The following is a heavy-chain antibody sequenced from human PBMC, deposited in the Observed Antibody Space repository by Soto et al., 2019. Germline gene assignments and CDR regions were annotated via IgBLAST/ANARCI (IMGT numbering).Heavy chain of an antibody. CDR3: ARGPTPSWSSYRFSYFDS. V-gene: IGHV4-31*03. CDR1: GVSVSSATYY. Sequence: LFLTCSVPGVSVSSATYYLSWIRQRPGEGLEWIGFISYSGYTFQNPSLKSRLLLSVATSKNQFSLELSFVTAADTAVYYCARGPTPSWSSYRFSYFDSWGPGSLVTVSS. J-gene: IGHJ4*01. D-gene: IGHD3-16*02. CDR2: ISYSGYT.